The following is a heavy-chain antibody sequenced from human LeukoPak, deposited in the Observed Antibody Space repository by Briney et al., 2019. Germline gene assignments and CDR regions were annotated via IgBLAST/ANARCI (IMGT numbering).Heavy chain of an antibody. CDR2: INHSGST. Sequence: SETLSLTCAVYGGSFSGYYWSWIRQPPGKGLEWIGEINHSGSTNYNPSLKSRVTISVDTSKNQFSLKLSSVTAADTAVYYCASRYCTNGVCSSYFDYRGQGTLVTVSS. V-gene: IGHV4-34*01. D-gene: IGHD2-8*01. CDR3: ASRYCTNGVCSSYFDY. J-gene: IGHJ4*02. CDR1: GGSFSGYY.